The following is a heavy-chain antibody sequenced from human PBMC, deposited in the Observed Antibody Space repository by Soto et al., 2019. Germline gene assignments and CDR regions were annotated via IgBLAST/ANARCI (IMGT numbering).Heavy chain of an antibody. CDR1: GFSLSTSGVG. CDR2: IYWDDDK. V-gene: IGHV2-5*02. J-gene: IGHJ4*02. D-gene: IGHD5-12*01. Sequence: QITLKESGPTLVKPTQTLTLTCTFSGFSLSTSGVGVAWIRQPPGKALEWLAIIYWDDDKRYIPSLKSRLTITKVTSKNQVVLTMTNVDPVDTATYYCANRRGGDGYISYLDYWGQGTLVTVSS. CDR3: ANRRGGDGYISYLDY.